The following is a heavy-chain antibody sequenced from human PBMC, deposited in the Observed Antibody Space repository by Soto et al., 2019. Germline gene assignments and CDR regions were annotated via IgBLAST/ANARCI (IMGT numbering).Heavy chain of an antibody. CDR2: ISAYNGNT. Sequence: ASVKVSCKASGYTFTSYGISWVRQAPGQGLEWMGWISAYNGNTNYAQKLQGRVTMTTDTSTSTAYMELRSLRSDDTAVYYCARVSGNTTMVRGVIVYYYYGMDVWGQGTTVTVSS. D-gene: IGHD3-10*01. CDR1: GYTFTSYG. J-gene: IGHJ6*02. CDR3: ARVSGNTTMVRGVIVYYYYGMDV. V-gene: IGHV1-18*01.